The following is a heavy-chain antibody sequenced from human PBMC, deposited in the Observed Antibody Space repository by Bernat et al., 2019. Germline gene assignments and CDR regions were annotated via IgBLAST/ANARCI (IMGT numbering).Heavy chain of an antibody. V-gene: IGHV3-15*01. Sequence: EVQLVESGGGLVKPGGSLRLSCAASGFTFSNAWMSWVRQAPGKGLEWVGRIKIKTDGGTTDYAATVKGRFTISRDDSKTTLYLQMNSLKTEDTAVYYCTTDVYSGSRLGFDYWGQGTLVTVSS. CDR3: TTDVYSGSRLGFDY. J-gene: IGHJ4*02. D-gene: IGHD1-26*01. CDR2: IKIKTDGGTT. CDR1: GFTFSNAW.